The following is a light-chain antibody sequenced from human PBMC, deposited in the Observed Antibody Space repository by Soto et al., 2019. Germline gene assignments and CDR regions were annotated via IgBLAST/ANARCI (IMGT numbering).Light chain of an antibody. V-gene: IGKV1-27*01. CDR3: QNYNSAPFT. J-gene: IGKJ3*01. Sequence: DIQMTQSPSSLSASVGDRVTITCRASAGISSSLAWYQQQTGKVTKLLIYAASTLQAGVPPRFSGSGSGTDFTLTIISLQPEDVATYSCQNYNSAPFTFGPGTKVEIK. CDR2: AAS. CDR1: AGISSS.